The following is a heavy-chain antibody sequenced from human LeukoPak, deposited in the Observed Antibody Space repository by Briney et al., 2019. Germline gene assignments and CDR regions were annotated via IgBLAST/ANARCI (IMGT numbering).Heavy chain of an antibody. CDR1: GFTVSGNY. D-gene: IGHD2-8*01. Sequence: GGSLRLSCAASGFTVSGNYMSWVRQAPGKGLEWVGRIKSKTDGGKTDYAAPGNGRFSISRDDSKNTLYLQMNSLKTDDPAVYYCTTDIREGVLKGLDYWGQGTLVTVSS. J-gene: IGHJ4*02. CDR2: IKSKTDGGKT. CDR3: TTDIREGVLKGLDY. V-gene: IGHV3-15*01.